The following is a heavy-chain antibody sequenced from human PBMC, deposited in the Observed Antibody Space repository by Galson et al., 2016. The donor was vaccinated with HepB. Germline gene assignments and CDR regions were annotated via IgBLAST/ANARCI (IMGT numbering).Heavy chain of an antibody. Sequence: ETLSLTCTVSTDSITIRNYYWGWVRQPPGQGLGWIGSIYYSGATYYNPSLESRVTLSADTSKKQFTLRLSSVTAADTAIYYCARRRVTTGAYFDYWGQGILVTVSA. CDR2: IYYSGAT. CDR1: TDSITIRNYY. CDR3: ARRRVTTGAYFDY. J-gene: IGHJ4*02. V-gene: IGHV4-39*01. D-gene: IGHD4-17*01.